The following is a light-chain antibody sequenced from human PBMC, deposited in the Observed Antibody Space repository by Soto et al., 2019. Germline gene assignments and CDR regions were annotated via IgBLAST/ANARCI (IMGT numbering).Light chain of an antibody. J-gene: IGLJ1*01. CDR3: SSYAGSNNYV. Sequence: QSALTQPPSASGSPGQSVTISCTGTSSDVGNYDSVSWYQHHPGKAPRAVIYEVNKRPSGVPDRFSGSKSGNTASLTVSGLQAEDEGDYYCSSYAGSNNYVFGTGTKLTVL. V-gene: IGLV2-8*01. CDR2: EVN. CDR1: SSDVGNYDS.